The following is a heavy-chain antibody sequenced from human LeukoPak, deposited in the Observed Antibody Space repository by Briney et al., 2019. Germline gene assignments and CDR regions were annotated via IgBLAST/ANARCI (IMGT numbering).Heavy chain of an antibody. J-gene: IGHJ4*02. Sequence: PGGSLRLSCAASGFTFDDYAMHWVRQAPGKGLEWVSGISWNSGSIGYADSVKGRFTISRDNAKNSLYLQMNSLRAEDMALYYCAKGYSCGTHTQVDYWGQGTLVTVSS. CDR3: AKGYSCGTHTQVDY. V-gene: IGHV3-9*03. D-gene: IGHD6-19*01. CDR1: GFTFDDYA. CDR2: ISWNSGSI.